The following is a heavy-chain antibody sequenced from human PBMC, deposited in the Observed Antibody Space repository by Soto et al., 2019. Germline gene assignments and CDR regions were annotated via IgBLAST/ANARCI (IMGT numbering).Heavy chain of an antibody. CDR1: GFTFSSYS. CDR3: ARGSSSYDFWSGYYTDATFDY. V-gene: IGHV3-21*01. J-gene: IGHJ4*02. CDR2: ISSSSSYI. Sequence: GGSLXLSCAASGFTFSSYSMNWVRQAPGKGLEWVSSISSSSSYIYYADSVKGRFTISRDNAKNSLYLQMNSLRAEDTAVYYCARGSSSYDFWSGYYTDATFDYWGQGTLVTVSS. D-gene: IGHD3-3*01.